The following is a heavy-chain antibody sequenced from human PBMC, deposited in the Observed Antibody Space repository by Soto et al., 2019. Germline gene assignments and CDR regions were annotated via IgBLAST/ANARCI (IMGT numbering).Heavy chain of an antibody. Sequence: SETLSLTCTVSGGSISSNYWSWIRQPPGKGLEWIGYISHSGSTDYNPSLRSRVTISVDTSKNQFSLKLNSVTTADTAVYFCARGGSTTCVIDYWGQGALVTVSS. D-gene: IGHD3-16*01. V-gene: IGHV4-59*01. CDR2: ISHSGST. J-gene: IGHJ4*02. CDR1: GGSISSNY. CDR3: ARGGSTTCVIDY.